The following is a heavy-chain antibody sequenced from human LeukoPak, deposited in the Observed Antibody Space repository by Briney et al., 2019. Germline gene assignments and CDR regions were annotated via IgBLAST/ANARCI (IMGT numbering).Heavy chain of an antibody. D-gene: IGHD4-17*01. V-gene: IGHV3-48*02. CDR3: ARVAVTTDY. Sequence: GGSLRLSRAASGFTFSSYSMNWVRQAPGKGLEWVSYIGSGSTAIYYADSVKGRFTISRDNAKNSLYLQMNSLRDEDTAVYYCARVAVTTDYWGRGTLVTVSS. CDR2: IGSGSTAI. CDR1: GFTFSSYS. J-gene: IGHJ4*02.